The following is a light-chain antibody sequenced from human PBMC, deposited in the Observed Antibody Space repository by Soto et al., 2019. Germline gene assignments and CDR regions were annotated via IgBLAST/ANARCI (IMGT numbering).Light chain of an antibody. CDR2: KDS. CDR3: QSADSSGTDVV. CDR1: ALPKQY. J-gene: IGLJ2*01. V-gene: IGLV3-25*02. Sequence: SYELTQPPSVSVSPGQTARITCSGDALPKQYAYWYQQKPGQAPVLVIYKDSEMPSGIPERFSGSSSGTTVTLTISGVQAEDEADYYCQSADSSGTDVVFGGGTKLTVL.